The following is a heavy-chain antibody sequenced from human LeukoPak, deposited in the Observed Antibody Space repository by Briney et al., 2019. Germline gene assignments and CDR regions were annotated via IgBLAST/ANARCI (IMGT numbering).Heavy chain of an antibody. V-gene: IGHV4-59*01. Sequence: PSEPLSPTCSFSGGSISTYYWSWVRQPPKKVLGWLGYIPYSVNTTYSPSLKSQVTISLDTSKNQFSLRVSSLIAADTAVYYCARALSAWPHAFDIWGQGTMVTVSS. CDR2: IPYSVNT. CDR1: GGSISTYY. D-gene: IGHD3-3*01. J-gene: IGHJ3*02. CDR3: ARALSAWPHAFDI.